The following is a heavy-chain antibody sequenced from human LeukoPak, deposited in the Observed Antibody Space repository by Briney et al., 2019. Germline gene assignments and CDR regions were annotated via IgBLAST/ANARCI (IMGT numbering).Heavy chain of an antibody. Sequence: PGGSLRLSCAAPGFTVSSNYMSWVRQAPGKGPEWVSVIYSGGSTYNADSVKGRFTISRDNSKNTLYLQMNSLRAEDTAEYYCATRDHYDILTDYWGQGILVTVSS. CDR2: IYSGGST. J-gene: IGHJ4*02. CDR3: ATRDHYDILTDY. D-gene: IGHD3-9*01. CDR1: GFTVSSNY. V-gene: IGHV3-66*01.